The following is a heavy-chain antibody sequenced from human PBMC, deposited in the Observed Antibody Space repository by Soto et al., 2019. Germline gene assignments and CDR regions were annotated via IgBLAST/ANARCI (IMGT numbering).Heavy chain of an antibody. D-gene: IGHD4-17*01. V-gene: IGHV1-18*01. Sequence: QGELVQSGAEVKKPGASVKVSCKASGYTFPSSTISWLRQAPGHGLEWLGWINAYSGDRKFAQRCQGRVTMTTDTSTSTAYLELTSLTSDDTDIYYCASANYGDSDCWGQGALLTVSS. CDR3: ASANYGDSDC. J-gene: IGHJ4*02. CDR2: INAYSGDR. CDR1: GYTFPSST.